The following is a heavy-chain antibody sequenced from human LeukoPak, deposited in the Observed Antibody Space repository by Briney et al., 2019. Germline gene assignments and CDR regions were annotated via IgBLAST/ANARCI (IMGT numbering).Heavy chain of an antibody. CDR1: GFTFSSYE. CDR3: ARDWDQMDAFDI. D-gene: IGHD1-26*01. Sequence: GGSLRLSCAASGFTFSSYEMNWVRQAPGKGLEWVSCISSSGSTIYYADSVKGRFTISRDNAKNSLYLQMNSLRAEDTALYYCARDWDQMDAFDIWGQGTMVTVSS. V-gene: IGHV3-48*03. CDR2: ISSSGSTI. J-gene: IGHJ3*02.